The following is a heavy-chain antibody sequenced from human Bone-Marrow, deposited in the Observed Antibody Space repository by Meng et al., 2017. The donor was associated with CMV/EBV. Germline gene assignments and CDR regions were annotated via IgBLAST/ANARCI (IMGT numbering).Heavy chain of an antibody. CDR1: GFTFSDYY. CDR3: AREFAPRTYYYGMDV. Sequence: GESLKISCAASGFTFSDYYMSWIRQAPGKGLEWVSYISSSGSTIYYEDSVKGRFTISRDSANNSLYLQMNSLGAEDTAVYYCAREFAPRTYYYGMDVWGQGTTVTVSS. CDR2: ISSSGSTI. V-gene: IGHV3-11*01. D-gene: IGHD1-14*01. J-gene: IGHJ6*02.